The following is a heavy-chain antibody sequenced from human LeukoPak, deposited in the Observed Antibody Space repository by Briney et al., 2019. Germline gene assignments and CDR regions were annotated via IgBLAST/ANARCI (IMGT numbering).Heavy chain of an antibody. CDR3: ARGLGGYPWSPFDP. D-gene: IGHD3-22*01. V-gene: IGHV4-39*07. CDR1: GGSISSYY. J-gene: IGHJ5*02. CDR2: IYYSGST. Sequence: SETLSLTCTVSGGSISSYYWGWIRQPPGKGLEWIGSIYYSGSTYYNPSLKSRVTISVDTSKNQFSLKLSSVTAADTAVYYCARGLGGYPWSPFDPWGQGTLVTVSS.